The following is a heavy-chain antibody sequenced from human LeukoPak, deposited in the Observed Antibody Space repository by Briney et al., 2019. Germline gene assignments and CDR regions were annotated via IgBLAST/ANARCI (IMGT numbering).Heavy chain of an antibody. CDR2: ISSSSSSI. CDR1: GFTFSSYS. Sequence: GGSLRLSCAASGFTFSSYSMNWVRQAPGKGLEWGSAISSSSSSIYYADSVKGRFTISRDNAKNSLYLQVNSLRADDTAVYYCASEQTYSSGWYVIDYWGQGTLVTVSS. CDR3: ASEQTYSSGWYVIDY. J-gene: IGHJ4*02. V-gene: IGHV3-21*01. D-gene: IGHD6-19*01.